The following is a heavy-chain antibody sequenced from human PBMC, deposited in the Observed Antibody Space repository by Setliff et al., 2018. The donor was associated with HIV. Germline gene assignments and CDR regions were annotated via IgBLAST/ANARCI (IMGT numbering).Heavy chain of an antibody. Sequence: SETLSLTCTVSGGSISSNYWSWMRQPPGKGLEWIWHIYYSGSTNSNPSLKSRVTISVDTSRNQFSLNLSSVTAADTAVYYCARFPLLHKNAFDIWGQGTMVTVSS. V-gene: IGHV4-59*01. CDR2: IYYSGST. D-gene: IGHD2-15*01. CDR1: GGSISSNY. CDR3: ARFPLLHKNAFDI. J-gene: IGHJ3*02.